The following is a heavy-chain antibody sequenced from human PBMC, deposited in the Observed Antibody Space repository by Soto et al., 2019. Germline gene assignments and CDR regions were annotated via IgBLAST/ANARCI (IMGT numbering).Heavy chain of an antibody. Sequence: QVQLQESGPGLVKPSETLSLTCTVSGGSISSYYWSWIRQPPGKGLEWIGYIYYSGSTNYNPSLKSRVTISVDTSKNQFSLKLSSVTAADTAVYYCARVGIAVAEGGEDAFDIWGQGTMVTVSS. J-gene: IGHJ3*02. V-gene: IGHV4-59*01. CDR2: IYYSGST. D-gene: IGHD6-19*01. CDR1: GGSISSYY. CDR3: ARVGIAVAEGGEDAFDI.